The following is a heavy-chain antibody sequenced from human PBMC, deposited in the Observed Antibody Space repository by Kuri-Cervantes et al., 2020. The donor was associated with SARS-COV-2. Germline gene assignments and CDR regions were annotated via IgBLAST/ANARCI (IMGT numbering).Heavy chain of an antibody. Sequence: GESLKISCAASGFTFSNAWMSWVRQAPGKGLEWVSYISSSSSTIYYADSVKGRFTISRDNAKNSLYLQMNSLRDEDTAVYYCAREAPYFDWLFHRGAFDIWGQGTMVTVSS. CDR3: AREAPYFDWLFHRGAFDI. V-gene: IGHV3-48*02. D-gene: IGHD3-9*01. CDR2: ISSSSSTI. CDR1: GFTFSNAW. J-gene: IGHJ3*02.